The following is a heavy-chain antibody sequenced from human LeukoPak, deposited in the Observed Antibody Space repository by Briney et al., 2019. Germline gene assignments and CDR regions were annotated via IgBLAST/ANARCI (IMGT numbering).Heavy chain of an antibody. CDR2: IRYDGNNQ. Sequence: GGSLRLSCAASGFTFSSYGMHWVRQAPGKGLEWIAFIRYDGNNQYYADSVKGRFTISRDHSKNTLYLQMNSLRAEDTAEDTAVYYCAKGSGAYYMDVWGKGTTVTISS. V-gene: IGHV3-30*02. D-gene: IGHD3-10*01. CDR1: GFTFSSYG. J-gene: IGHJ6*03. CDR3: AKGSGAYYMDV.